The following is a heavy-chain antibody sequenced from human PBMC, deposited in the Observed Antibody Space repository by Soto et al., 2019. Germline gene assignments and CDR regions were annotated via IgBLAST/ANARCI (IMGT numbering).Heavy chain of an antibody. V-gene: IGHV3-48*02. CDR1: GFTFSSYS. J-gene: IGHJ3*02. CDR3: ARDRRPGYYDSSTDAFDI. Sequence: PGGSLRLSCAASGFTFSSYSMNWVRQAPGKGLEWVSYISSSSSTIYYADSVKGRFTISRDNAKNSLYLQMNSLRDEDTAVYYCARDRRPGYYDSSTDAFDIWCQGTMVTVSS. D-gene: IGHD3-22*01. CDR2: ISSSSSTI.